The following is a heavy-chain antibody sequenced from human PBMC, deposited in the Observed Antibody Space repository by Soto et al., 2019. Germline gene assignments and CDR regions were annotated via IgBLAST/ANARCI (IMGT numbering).Heavy chain of an antibody. V-gene: IGHV3-33*01. CDR3: ARDYCSSTSCYDNWFDP. D-gene: IGHD2-2*01. J-gene: IGHJ5*02. CDR2: IWYDGSNK. CDR1: GFTFSSYG. Sequence: GGSLRLSCAASGFTFSSYGMHWVRQAPGKGLEWVAVIWYDGSNKYYADSVKGRFTISRDNSKNSLYLQMNSLRAEDTAVYYCARDYCSSTSCYDNWFDPRGQGTLVTVSS.